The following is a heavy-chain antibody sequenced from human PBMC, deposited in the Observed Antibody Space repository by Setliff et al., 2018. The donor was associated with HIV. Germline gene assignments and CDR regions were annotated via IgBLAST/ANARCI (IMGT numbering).Heavy chain of an antibody. J-gene: IGHJ4*02. V-gene: IGHV3-7*01. CDR2: IKEDGSEK. Sequence: GESLKISCAASGFTFSNYAMHWVRQAPGKGLEWVANIKEDGSEKDYADSVKGRFTISRDNSKNTLYLQMNSLRAEDTAVYYCAKDRWGGKPYYFDYWGQGTLVTVSS. CDR1: GFTFSNYA. D-gene: IGHD7-27*01. CDR3: AKDRWGGKPYYFDY.